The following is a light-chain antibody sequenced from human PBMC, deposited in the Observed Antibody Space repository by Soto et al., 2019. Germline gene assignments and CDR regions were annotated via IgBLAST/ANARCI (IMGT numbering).Light chain of an antibody. CDR2: KAS. V-gene: IGKV1-5*03. J-gene: IGKJ2*01. CDR1: QNVNTW. CDR3: QQYNTLPPYT. Sequence: DIQMTQSPSTLSASVGDRVTITCRASQNVNTWLAWYQQKPGKAPKVLIYKASSLQSGAPSRFSGSGSGTEFTLTISSLQPDDFATYYCQQYNTLPPYTFRQGTKVEIK.